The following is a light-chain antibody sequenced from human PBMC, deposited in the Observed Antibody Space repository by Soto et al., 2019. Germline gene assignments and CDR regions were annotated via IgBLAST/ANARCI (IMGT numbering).Light chain of an antibody. V-gene: IGKV3-20*01. CDR1: QSVGSNY. CDR3: QQYGSSIQT. Sequence: ETVLTQFPGTLSLFPGERATLSCRASQSVGSNYLAWYQQRPGQPPKLLIFGASHRAPDIPDRFSGSGSGTDFTLTISRLEPEDFAVYYCQQYGSSIQTFGQGTKVDSK. J-gene: IGKJ1*01. CDR2: GAS.